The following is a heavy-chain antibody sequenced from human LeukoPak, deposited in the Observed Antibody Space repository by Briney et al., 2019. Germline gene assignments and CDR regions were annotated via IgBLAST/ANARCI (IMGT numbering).Heavy chain of an antibody. CDR1: GGSISSSSYY. D-gene: IGHD6-13*01. Sequence: SETLSLTCTVSGGSISSSSYYWGWIRQPPGKGLEWIGSIYYSGSTYYNPSLKSRVTISVDTSKNQFSLKLSSVTAADTAVYYCARGGGSSSWKPHNWFDPWGQGTLVTVSS. V-gene: IGHV4-39*07. J-gene: IGHJ5*02. CDR2: IYYSGST. CDR3: ARGGGSSSWKPHNWFDP.